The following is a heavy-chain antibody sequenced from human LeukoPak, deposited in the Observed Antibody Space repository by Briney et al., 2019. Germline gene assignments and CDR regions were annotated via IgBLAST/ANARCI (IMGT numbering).Heavy chain of an antibody. V-gene: IGHV4-4*07. CDR1: GGSISSYY. J-gene: IGHJ4*02. D-gene: IGHD3-22*01. CDR3: ARHQHYYDSSYLVY. Sequence: SETLSLTCTVSGGSISSYYWSWIRQPAGKGLEWIGCIYTSGSTTYNPSLKSRVTMSVDTSKNQFSLKLSSVTAADTAVYYCARHQHYYDSSYLVYWGQGTLVTVSS. CDR2: IYTSGST.